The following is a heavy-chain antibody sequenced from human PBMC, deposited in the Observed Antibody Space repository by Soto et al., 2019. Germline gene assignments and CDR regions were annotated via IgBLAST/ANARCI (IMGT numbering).Heavy chain of an antibody. CDR3: ARQSGALGNYFYGRDV. Sequence: GESLKISCKGSGYSFITYWIVWVRQMPGQGLEWMGIIHPVDSQTRYSPSFQGQVTISADKSISTAYLQWSSLKASDTAIYYCARQSGALGNYFYGRDVWRQGTTVTVSS. CDR1: GYSFITYW. V-gene: IGHV5-51*01. J-gene: IGHJ6*02. CDR2: IHPVDSQT. D-gene: IGHD7-27*01.